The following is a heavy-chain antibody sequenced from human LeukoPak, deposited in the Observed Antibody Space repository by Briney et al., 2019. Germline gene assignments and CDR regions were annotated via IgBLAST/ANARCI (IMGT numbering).Heavy chain of an antibody. J-gene: IGHJ4*02. CDR2: ICWNSGSI. Sequence: GGSLRLSCAASGFTFDDYAMHWVRQAPGKGLGWVSGICWNSGSIGYADSVKGRFTISRDNAKNSLYLQMNSLRVEDTAVYYCARRGTDYGDYGSSLSWGQGTLVTVSS. V-gene: IGHV3-9*01. D-gene: IGHD4-17*01. CDR1: GFTFDDYA. CDR3: ARRGTDYGDYGSSLS.